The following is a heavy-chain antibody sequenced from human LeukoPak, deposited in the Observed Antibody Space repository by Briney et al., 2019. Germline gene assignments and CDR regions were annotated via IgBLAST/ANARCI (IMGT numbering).Heavy chain of an antibody. D-gene: IGHD3-3*01. CDR3: ARERLGDDIYFDL. J-gene: IGHJ2*01. CDR1: GFTFSHYW. V-gene: IGHV3-7*01. Sequence: GGSLRLSCTASGFTFSHYWMSWVRQAPGKGLEWVANTKQDGSEKYYVDSVRGRFTISRDNAKNSLFLQMNSLRAEDTAMYFCARERLGDDIYFDLWGRGTLVTVSS. CDR2: TKQDGSEK.